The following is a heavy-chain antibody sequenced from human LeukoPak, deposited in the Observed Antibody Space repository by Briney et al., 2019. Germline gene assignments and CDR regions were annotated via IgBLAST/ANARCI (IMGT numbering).Heavy chain of an antibody. CDR3: ARGTRLYYYDSSGYYLQILYDNWFDP. CDR1: GYTFTGYY. D-gene: IGHD3-22*01. V-gene: IGHV1-2*02. Sequence: ASVKVSCKASGYTFTGYYMHWVRQAPGQGLEWMGWINPNSGGTNYAQKFQGRVTMTRDTSISTAYMELSRLRSDDTAVYYCARGTRLYYYDSSGYYLQILYDNWFDPWGQGTLVTVSS. J-gene: IGHJ5*02. CDR2: INPNSGGT.